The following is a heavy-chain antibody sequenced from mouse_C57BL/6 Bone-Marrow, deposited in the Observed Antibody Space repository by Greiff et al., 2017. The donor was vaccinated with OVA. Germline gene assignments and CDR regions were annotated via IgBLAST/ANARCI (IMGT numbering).Heavy chain of an antibody. V-gene: IGHV1-69*01. CDR1: GYTFTSYW. J-gene: IGHJ2*01. Sequence: QVQLQQPGAELVMPGASVKLSCKASGYTFTSYWMHWVKQRPGQGLEWIGEIDPSDSYTNYNQKFKGKSTLNVDKSSSTAYMQLSRLTSEDSAVYYCARMKVRKYYFDDWGKGTTLTVSS. D-gene: IGHD2-14*01. CDR3: ARMKVRKYYFDD. CDR2: IDPSDSYT.